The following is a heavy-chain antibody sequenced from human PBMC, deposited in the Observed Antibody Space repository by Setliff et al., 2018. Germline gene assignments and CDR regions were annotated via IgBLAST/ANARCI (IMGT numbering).Heavy chain of an antibody. CDR2: IYHSGST. V-gene: IGHV4-38-2*01. Sequence: SPSLTCAVSGYSISSGYYWGWIRQPPGKGLEWIGSIYHSGSTYYNPSLKSRVTISVDTSKNQFSLKLSSVTAADTAVYYCARHVLGYSSSYNWFDPWGQGTLVTVSS. CDR3: ARHVLGYSSSYNWFDP. D-gene: IGHD6-6*01. J-gene: IGHJ5*02. CDR1: GYSISSGYY.